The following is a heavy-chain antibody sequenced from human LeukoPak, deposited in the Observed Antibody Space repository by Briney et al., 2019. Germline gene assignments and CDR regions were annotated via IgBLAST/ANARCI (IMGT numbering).Heavy chain of an antibody. Sequence: SETLSLTCTVSGGSVSSGSYYWSWIRQPPGKGLEWIGYIYYSGSTNYNPSLKSRVTISVDTSKNQFSLKLSSVTAADTAVYYCARDLGDPIDYWGQGTLVTVSS. CDR1: GGSVSSGSYY. D-gene: IGHD4-17*01. J-gene: IGHJ4*02. V-gene: IGHV4-61*01. CDR3: ARDLGDPIDY. CDR2: IYYSGST.